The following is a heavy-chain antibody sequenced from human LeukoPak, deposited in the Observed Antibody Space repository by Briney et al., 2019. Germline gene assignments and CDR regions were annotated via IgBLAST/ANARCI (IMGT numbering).Heavy chain of an antibody. CDR1: GFGVSSNY. CDR3: ARASSGWYLGDS. D-gene: IGHD6-19*01. V-gene: IGHV3-53*01. Sequence: GGSLRLSCAAAGFGVSSNYMSWVRQAPGKGLEWVSVIYSGGNTYYADSVKGRFTISRDNSRNTLYLQMNSLRAEDTAVYYCARASSGWYLGDSWGQGTLVTVSS. CDR2: IYSGGNT. J-gene: IGHJ5*01.